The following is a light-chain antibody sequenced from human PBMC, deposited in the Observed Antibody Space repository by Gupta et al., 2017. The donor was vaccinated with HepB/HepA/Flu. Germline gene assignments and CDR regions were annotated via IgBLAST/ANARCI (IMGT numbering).Light chain of an antibody. CDR3: SSYTISNTYV. Sequence: QSALTQPASVSGSPGQSITLSCTGTSSDVGAYNFVSWFQQDPGKAPKLIIFDVDNRPSGVSNRFSGSKSGNTASLTISGLQAEDEDDYYCSSYTISNTYVFGTGTKVTVL. J-gene: IGLJ1*01. CDR2: DVD. V-gene: IGLV2-14*03. CDR1: SSDVGAYNF.